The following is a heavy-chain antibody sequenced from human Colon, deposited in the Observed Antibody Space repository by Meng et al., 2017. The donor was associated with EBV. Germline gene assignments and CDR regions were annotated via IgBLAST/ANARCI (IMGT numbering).Heavy chain of an antibody. Sequence: QVRSKASGPGLVKPSGTLSLTCAVSGGSISSSHWWTWVRQPPGKGLEWIGEVYHTGSTKYNPSLKSRLAISVDKSKNQFSLNLTSVTAADTAVYYCARVWQSLTAFFDSWGQGTLVTASS. CDR3: ARVWQSLTAFFDS. CDR1: GGSISSSHW. CDR2: VYHTGST. V-gene: IGHV4-4*02. J-gene: IGHJ4*02. D-gene: IGHD2-21*01.